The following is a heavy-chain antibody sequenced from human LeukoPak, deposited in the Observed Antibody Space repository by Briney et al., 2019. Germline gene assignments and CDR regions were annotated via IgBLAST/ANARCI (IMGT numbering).Heavy chain of an antibody. Sequence: GGSLRLSCVASGFTFSSYAMSWVRQAPGKGLEWVSAISGSGGSTYYADSVKGRFTISRDNSKNTLYLQMNSLRAEDTAVYYCAKDGGVAGRYIWGQGTMVTVSS. J-gene: IGHJ3*02. CDR3: AKDGGVAGRYI. CDR1: GFTFSSYA. V-gene: IGHV3-23*01. D-gene: IGHD6-19*01. CDR2: ISGSGGST.